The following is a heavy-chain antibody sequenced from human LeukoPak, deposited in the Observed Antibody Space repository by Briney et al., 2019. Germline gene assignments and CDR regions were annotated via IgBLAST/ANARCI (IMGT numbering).Heavy chain of an antibody. D-gene: IGHD3-10*01. CDR3: ARITYYYGSGSYYFDY. CDR2: IYSGGST. V-gene: IGHV3-66*01. J-gene: IGHJ4*02. CDR1: GFTVSSNY. Sequence: GGSLRLSCAASGFTVSSNYMSWVRQAPGKGLEWVSVIYSGGSTYYADSVKGRFTISRDNSKNTLYLQMNSLRAEDTAVYYCARITYYYGSGSYYFDYWGQGTLGTGSS.